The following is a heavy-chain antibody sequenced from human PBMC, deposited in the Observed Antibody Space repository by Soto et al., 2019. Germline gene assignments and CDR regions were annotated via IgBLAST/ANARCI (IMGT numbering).Heavy chain of an antibody. Sequence: GGSLRLSCAASGFTFSSYAMNWVRQAPGKGLEWVSGISGSGGSTYYADSVKGRFTISRDNSKNTLYLQMSSLRAEDTAVYYCAKAFSWYDYWGQGTLVTVSS. CDR3: AKAFSWYDY. V-gene: IGHV3-23*01. J-gene: IGHJ4*02. CDR1: GFTFSSYA. CDR2: ISGSGGST. D-gene: IGHD6-13*01.